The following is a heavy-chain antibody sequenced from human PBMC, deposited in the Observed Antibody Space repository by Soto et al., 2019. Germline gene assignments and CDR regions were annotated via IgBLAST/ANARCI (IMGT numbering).Heavy chain of an antibody. V-gene: IGHV3-30-3*01. CDR1: GFTFSSYA. Sequence: GGSLRLSCAASGFTFSSYAMHWVRQAPGKGLEWVAVISYDGSNKYYADSVKGRFTISRDNSKNTLYLQMNSLRAEDTAVYYYADLRPQESSGRKTDYWGEGILVTVS. CDR3: ADLRPQESSGRKTDY. D-gene: IGHD6-19*01. CDR2: ISYDGSNK. J-gene: IGHJ4*02.